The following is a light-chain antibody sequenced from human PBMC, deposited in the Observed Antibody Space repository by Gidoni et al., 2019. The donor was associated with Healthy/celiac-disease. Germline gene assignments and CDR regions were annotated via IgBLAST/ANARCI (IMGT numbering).Light chain of an antibody. CDR2: GAS. Sequence: ETVMTQSPATLSVSPGERATLSCRASQSVSSNLAWYQQKPGQAPRLLIYGASTRATGIPARFSGSGSGTEFTLTISSLQSEDFAVYYCQQYNNWYFTFGGGTKVEIK. J-gene: IGKJ4*01. CDR1: QSVSSN. CDR3: QQYNNWYFT. V-gene: IGKV3-15*01.